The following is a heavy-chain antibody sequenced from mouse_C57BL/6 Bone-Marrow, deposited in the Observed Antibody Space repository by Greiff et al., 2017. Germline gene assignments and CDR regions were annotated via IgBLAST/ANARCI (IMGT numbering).Heavy chain of an antibody. Sequence: EVQGVESGGDLVKPGGSLKLSCAASGFTFSSYGMSWVRQTPDKRLEWVATISSGGSYTYYPDSVKGRFTISRDNAKNTLYLQMSRLKSEDTAMYYCARRGWLLRYWYFDVWCTGTTVTVSS. CDR2: ISSGGSYT. CDR3: ARRGWLLRYWYFDV. CDR1: GFTFSSYG. D-gene: IGHD2-3*01. J-gene: IGHJ1*03. V-gene: IGHV5-6*01.